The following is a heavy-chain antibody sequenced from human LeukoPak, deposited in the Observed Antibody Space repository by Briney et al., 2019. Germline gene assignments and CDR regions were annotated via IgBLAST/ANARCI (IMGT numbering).Heavy chain of an antibody. Sequence: ASVKVSCKASGYTFTSYYMHWVRQAPGQGLEWMGIINPSGGSTSYAQKFQGRVTITRDTSIGTAYMELSSLKSEDTAVYYCARAAGDLDYWGQGTLVTVSS. D-gene: IGHD4-17*01. CDR3: ARAAGDLDY. V-gene: IGHV1-46*01. J-gene: IGHJ4*02. CDR2: INPSGGST. CDR1: GYTFTSYY.